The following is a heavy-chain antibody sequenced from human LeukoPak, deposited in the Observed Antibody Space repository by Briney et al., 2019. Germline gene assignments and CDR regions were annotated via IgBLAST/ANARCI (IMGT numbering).Heavy chain of an antibody. V-gene: IGHV3-20*04. Sequence: GGSLRLSCAASGFTFDDYGMSWVRHAPGKGREWVSGINWNGGSTGYADSVKGRFTISRDNAKNSLYLQMNSLIAEDTALYYCARVNYGSGSYTYYFDYWGQGTLVTVSS. J-gene: IGHJ4*02. CDR3: ARVNYGSGSYTYYFDY. CDR2: INWNGGST. CDR1: GFTFDDYG. D-gene: IGHD3-10*01.